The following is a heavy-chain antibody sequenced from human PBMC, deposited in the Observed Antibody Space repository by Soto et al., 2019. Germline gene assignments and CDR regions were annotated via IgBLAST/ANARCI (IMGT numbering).Heavy chain of an antibody. CDR2: INAGNGNT. V-gene: IGHV1-3*01. D-gene: IGHD6-19*01. J-gene: IGHJ4*02. CDR1: GYTFTSYA. CDR3: ARDPFRIAVAGTLFDY. Sequence: CQASGYTFTSYAMHWVRQAPGQRLEWMGWINAGNGNTKYSQKFQGRVTITRDTSASTAYMELSSLRSEDTAVYYCARDPFRIAVAGTLFDYWGQGTLVTVSS.